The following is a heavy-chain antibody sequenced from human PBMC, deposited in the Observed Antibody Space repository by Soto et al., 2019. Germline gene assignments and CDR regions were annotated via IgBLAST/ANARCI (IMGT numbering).Heavy chain of an antibody. J-gene: IGHJ6*02. D-gene: IGHD6-13*01. CDR3: ARTSAAGKYYYGMDV. CDR2: IYPGDSDT. V-gene: IGHV5-51*01. Sequence: GESMKISCKGSGYSFTSYWIGWVSKMPGKGLEWMGIIYPGDSDTRYSPSFQGQVTISADKSISTAYLQWSSLKASDTAMYYCARTSAAGKYYYGMDVWGQGTTVTVS. CDR1: GYSFTSYW.